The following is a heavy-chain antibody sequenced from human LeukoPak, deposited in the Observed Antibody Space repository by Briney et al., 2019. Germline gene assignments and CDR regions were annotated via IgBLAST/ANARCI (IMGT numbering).Heavy chain of an antibody. Sequence: GGSLRLSCVASGFTFSNYWMLWVRQAPGKGLMWVSLISTDGKSTRYAESVKGRFTISRDNAKNALYLQMNSLRAEDTAVYYCARDAHSRLDYWGQGTLVTVSS. CDR3: ARDAHSRLDY. D-gene: IGHD6-13*01. J-gene: IGHJ4*02. CDR1: GFTFSNYW. CDR2: ISTDGKST. V-gene: IGHV3-74*01.